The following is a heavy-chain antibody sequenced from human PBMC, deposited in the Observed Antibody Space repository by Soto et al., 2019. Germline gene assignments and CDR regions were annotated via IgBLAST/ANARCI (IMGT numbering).Heavy chain of an antibody. V-gene: IGHV1-69*13. J-gene: IGHJ4*02. CDR3: ARAPRDCSGGSCYSPGDGYYFDY. D-gene: IGHD2-15*01. CDR1: GGTFSSYA. Sequence: GASVKVSCKASGGTFSSYAISWVRQAPGQGLEWMGGIIPIFGTANYAQKFQGRVTITADESTSTAYMELSSLRSEDTAVYYCARAPRDCSGGSCYSPGDGYYFDYWGQGTLVTVSS. CDR2: IIPIFGTA.